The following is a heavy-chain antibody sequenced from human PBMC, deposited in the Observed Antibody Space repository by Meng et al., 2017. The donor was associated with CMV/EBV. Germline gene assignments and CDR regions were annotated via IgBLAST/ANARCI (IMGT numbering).Heavy chain of an antibody. Sequence: GSLRLSCTVSGYSISSGYYWGWIRQPPGKGLEWIGSIYHSGSTYYNPSLKSRVTISVDTYKNQFSLKLSSVTAADTAVYYCARANLRPHNWCDPWGQGTLVTVSS. CDR1: GYSISSGYY. CDR2: IYHSGST. CDR3: ARANLRPHNWCDP. V-gene: IGHV4-38-2*02. D-gene: IGHD6-25*01. J-gene: IGHJ5*02.